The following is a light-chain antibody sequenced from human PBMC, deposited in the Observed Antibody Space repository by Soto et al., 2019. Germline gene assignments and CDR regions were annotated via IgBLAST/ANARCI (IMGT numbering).Light chain of an antibody. V-gene: IGLV4-69*01. J-gene: IGLJ1*01. CDR2: LNSDGSH. Sequence: QPVLTQSPSASASLGASVKLTCTLSSGHSSYAIAWHQQRPEKGPRYLMMLNSDGSHNKGDGIPDRFSGSSSGAERYLTISSLQSEDEADYYCQTWGTGIPYVFGTGTKLTVL. CDR1: SGHSSYA. CDR3: QTWGTGIPYV.